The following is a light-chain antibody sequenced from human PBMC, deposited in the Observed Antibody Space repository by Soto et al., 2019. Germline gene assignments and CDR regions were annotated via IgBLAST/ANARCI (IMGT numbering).Light chain of an antibody. CDR1: QSVSTS. CDR2: DAS. J-gene: IGKJ4*01. CDR3: QQRSTWPLT. Sequence: EFVLTQSPATLSLSPGGGATLSCRASQSVSTSLDWYQQKPGQAPRLLIYDASNRAAGIPARFSGSGSGTDFTLAISSLEPEDSAVYYCQQRSTWPLTFGGGTKVEI. V-gene: IGKV3-11*01.